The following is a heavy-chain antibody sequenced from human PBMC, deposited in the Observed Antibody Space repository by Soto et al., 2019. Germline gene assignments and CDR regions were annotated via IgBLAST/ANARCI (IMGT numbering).Heavy chain of an antibody. Sequence: RASVKVSCKASGGTFSSYAISWVRQAPGQGLEWMGGIIPIFGTANYAQKSQGRVTITADESTSTAYMELSSLRSEDTAVYYCARAFWSGSYYYYGMDVWGQGTTVTVSS. CDR1: GGTFSSYA. J-gene: IGHJ6*02. CDR3: ARAFWSGSYYYYGMDV. CDR2: IIPIFGTA. V-gene: IGHV1-69*13. D-gene: IGHD3-3*01.